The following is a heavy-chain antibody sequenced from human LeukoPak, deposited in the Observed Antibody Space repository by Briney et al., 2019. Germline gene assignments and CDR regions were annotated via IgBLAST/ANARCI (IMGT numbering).Heavy chain of an antibody. V-gene: IGHV4-39*07. J-gene: IGHJ4*02. CDR2: ISYSGST. D-gene: IGHD6-13*01. CDR1: GDSISSSSYY. Sequence: SETLSLTCTVSGDSISSSSYYWGWIRQPPGKGLEWIGSISYSGSTYYNPSLKSRITISVDTSKNQFSLKLSSVTAADTAVYYCARDVTAAFDYWGQGTLVTVSS. CDR3: ARDVTAAFDY.